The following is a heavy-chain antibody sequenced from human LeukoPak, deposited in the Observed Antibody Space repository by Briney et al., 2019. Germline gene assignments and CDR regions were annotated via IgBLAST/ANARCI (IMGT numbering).Heavy chain of an antibody. Sequence: GGSLRLSCEGSGFIFSNYWMSWVRQAPGEGLEWVANIQQHGSETYYGDSVKGRFTISRDNAKNSLYLQMNSLRAEDTAVYYCATYSSSNGREFQYWGQGTLVTVSS. V-gene: IGHV3-7*01. CDR3: ATYSSSNGREFQY. CDR1: GFIFSNYW. CDR2: IQQHGSET. D-gene: IGHD2-2*01. J-gene: IGHJ1*01.